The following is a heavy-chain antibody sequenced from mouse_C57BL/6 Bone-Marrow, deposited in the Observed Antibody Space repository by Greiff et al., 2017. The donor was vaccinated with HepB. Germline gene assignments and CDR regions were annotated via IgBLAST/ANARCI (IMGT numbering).Heavy chain of an antibody. V-gene: IGHV1-14*01. CDR2: IYPYNDGT. Sequence: EVQLQESGPELVKPGASVKMSCKASGYTFTSYVMHWVKQKPGQGLEWIGYIYPYNDGTKYNEKFKGKATLTSDKSSSTAYMELSSLTSEDSAVYYCARKDSNYSYWYFDVWGTGTTVTVSS. CDR3: ARKDSNYSYWYFDV. J-gene: IGHJ1*03. CDR1: GYTFTSYV. D-gene: IGHD2-5*01.